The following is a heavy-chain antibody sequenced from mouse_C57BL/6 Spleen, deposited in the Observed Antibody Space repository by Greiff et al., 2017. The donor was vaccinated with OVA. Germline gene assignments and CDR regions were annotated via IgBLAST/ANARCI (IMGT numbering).Heavy chain of an antibody. CDR2: ISSGGDYI. J-gene: IGHJ1*03. Sequence: EVKLVESGAGLVKPGGSLKLSCAASGFTFSSYAMSWVRQTPEKRLEWVAYISSGGDYIYYPDTVKGRFTISRDNARNTLYLQMSSLKSEDTAMYYCTRVGIYDGYFYWYFDVWGKGTTVTVSS. V-gene: IGHV5-9-1*02. CDR3: TRVGIYDGYFYWYFDV. D-gene: IGHD2-3*01. CDR1: GFTFSSYA.